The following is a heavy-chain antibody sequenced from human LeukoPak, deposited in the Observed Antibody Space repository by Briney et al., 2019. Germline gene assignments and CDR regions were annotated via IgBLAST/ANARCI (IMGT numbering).Heavy chain of an antibody. CDR3: ASTPTPTDY. Sequence: GGSLRLSCAASGFIFRNYGMHWVRQAPGKGLEWVTFIRYDVSNKYYADSVKGRFTISRDNSKNSLYLQMNSLRAEDTAVYYCASTPTPTDYWGQGTLVTVSS. CDR2: IRYDVSNK. V-gene: IGHV3-30*02. J-gene: IGHJ4*02. CDR1: GFIFRNYG.